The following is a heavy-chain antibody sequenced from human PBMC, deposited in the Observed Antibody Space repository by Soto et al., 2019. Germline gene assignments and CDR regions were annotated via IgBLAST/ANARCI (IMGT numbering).Heavy chain of an antibody. V-gene: IGHV4-39*01. J-gene: IGHJ5*02. D-gene: IGHD6-6*01. CDR2: IYDSGTT. CDR3: AGGGTSTSSVGSHYFDP. CDR1: GGSISSSSYY. Sequence: SETLSLTCTVSGGSISSSSYYWGWIRQPPGKGLEWVGSIYDSGTTYYNPSLKSRVTISVDTSNNQFSLKLNSLTAADTAVYYCAGGGTSTSSVGSHYFDPWGQGTLVTVSS.